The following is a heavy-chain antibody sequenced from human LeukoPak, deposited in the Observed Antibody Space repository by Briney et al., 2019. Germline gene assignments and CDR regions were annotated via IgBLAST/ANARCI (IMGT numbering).Heavy chain of an antibody. Sequence: ASVKVSCKASGYTFIRYGISWVRQAPGQGLEWMGWISGYNGNTNYAQKLQGRVTMTTDTSTSTAYMELRSLRSDDTAVYYCSRWSDPGDWFDPWGQGTLVTVSS. V-gene: IGHV1-18*01. CDR3: SRWSDPGDWFDP. D-gene: IGHD3-3*01. CDR1: GYTFIRYG. CDR2: ISGYNGNT. J-gene: IGHJ5*02.